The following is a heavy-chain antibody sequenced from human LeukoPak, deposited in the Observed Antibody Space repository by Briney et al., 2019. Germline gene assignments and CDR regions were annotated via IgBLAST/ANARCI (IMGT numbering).Heavy chain of an antibody. CDR2: IWYGGSNK. V-gene: IGHV3-33*08. CDR1: GFTFSSYG. Sequence: GRSLRLSCAASGFTFSSYGMHWVRQAPGKGLEWVAVIWYGGSNKYYADSVKGRFTISRDNSKNTLYLQMNSLRAEDTAVYYCARDDVLLWFGETYYFDYWGQGTLVTVSS. CDR3: ARDDVLLWFGETYYFDY. J-gene: IGHJ4*02. D-gene: IGHD3-10*01.